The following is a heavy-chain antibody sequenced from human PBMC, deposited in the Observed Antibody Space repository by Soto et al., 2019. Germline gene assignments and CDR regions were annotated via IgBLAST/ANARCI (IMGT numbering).Heavy chain of an antibody. CDR1: GFTFSSYG. CDR3: ARDTGDGTFDF. J-gene: IGHJ4*02. CDR2: ISYDGSNK. Sequence: GGSPRLSCAASGFTFSSYGMHWVRQAPGKGLEWVAVISYDGSNKYYADSVKGRFTISRDNSKNTLYLQMNSLRAEDTAVYYCARDTGDGTFDFWGQGTLVTVSS. V-gene: IGHV3-30*03. D-gene: IGHD7-27*01.